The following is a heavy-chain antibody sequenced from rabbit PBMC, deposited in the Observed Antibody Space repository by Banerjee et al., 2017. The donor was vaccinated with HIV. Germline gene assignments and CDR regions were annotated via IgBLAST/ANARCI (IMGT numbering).Heavy chain of an antibody. J-gene: IGHJ4*01. V-gene: IGHV1S45*01. CDR1: GFSFSSYY. Sequence: QEQLEESGGDLVKPEGSLTLTCTASGFSFSSYYMCWVRQAPGKGPEWIACISGGSSGNTYYASWAKGRFTISKSSSTTVTLQMTSLTAADTATYFCARDLAGVIGWNFDLWGQGTLVTVS. D-gene: IGHD4-1*01. CDR2: ISGGSSGNT. CDR3: ARDLAGVIGWNFDL.